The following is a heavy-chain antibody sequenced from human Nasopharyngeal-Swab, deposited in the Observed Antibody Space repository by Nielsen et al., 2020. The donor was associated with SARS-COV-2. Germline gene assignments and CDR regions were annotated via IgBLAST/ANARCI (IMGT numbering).Heavy chain of an antibody. D-gene: IGHD3-22*01. CDR3: ARGNSYYYDSSGYYYYYYGMDV. J-gene: IGHJ6*02. Sequence: SETLSLTCTVSGGSISSYYWSWIRQPPGKGLEWIGYIYYSGSTNYNPSLKSRVTISVDTSKNQFSLKLSSVTAADTAVYYCARGNSYYYDSSGYYYYYYGMDVWGQGTTVTVSS. CDR1: GGSISSYY. CDR2: IYYSGST. V-gene: IGHV4-59*08.